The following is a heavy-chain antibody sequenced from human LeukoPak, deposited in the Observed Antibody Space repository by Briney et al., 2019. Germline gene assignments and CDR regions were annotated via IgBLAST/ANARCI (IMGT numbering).Heavy chain of an antibody. V-gene: IGHV1-2*02. Sequence: ASVKVSCKASGYTFTGYYMHWVRQAPGQGLEWMGWIHPNSGGTNYAQKFQGRVTMTRDTSISTAYMELSRLRSDDTAVYYCARDEGGGEYSYGYDFDYWGQGTLVTVSS. CDR3: ARDEGGGEYSYGYDFDY. D-gene: IGHD5-18*01. CDR1: GYTFTGYY. CDR2: IHPNSGGT. J-gene: IGHJ4*02.